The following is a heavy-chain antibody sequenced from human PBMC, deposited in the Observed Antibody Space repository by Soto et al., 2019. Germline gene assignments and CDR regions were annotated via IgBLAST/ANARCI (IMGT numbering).Heavy chain of an antibody. V-gene: IGHV4-39*01. CDR1: AASTSSRGYY. Sequence: SDTLSLTCTLSAASTSSRGYYWCWIRQSPGKGLERIGSIYNSGEAYYNPSLKSRGTISVDTSRSLVTLRLIPVTAAAKAVTCYTRQIVATKTPDYCGQGTLVTV. J-gene: IGHJ4*02. CDR2: IYNSGEA. D-gene: IGHD5-12*01. CDR3: TRQIVATKTPDY.